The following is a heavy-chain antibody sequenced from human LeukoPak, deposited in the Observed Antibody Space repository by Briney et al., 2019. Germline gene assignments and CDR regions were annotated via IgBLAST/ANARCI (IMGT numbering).Heavy chain of an antibody. J-gene: IGHJ4*02. D-gene: IGHD3-10*01. V-gene: IGHV4-31*03. CDR1: GGSISSGGYY. Sequence: SETLSPTCTVSGGSISSGGYYWSWIRQHPGKGLGWIGYIYYSGSTYYNPSLKSRVTISVDTSKNQFSLKLSSVTAADTAVYYCARVADYGSRIEYFDYWGQGTLVTVSS. CDR3: ARVADYGSRIEYFDY. CDR2: IYYSGST.